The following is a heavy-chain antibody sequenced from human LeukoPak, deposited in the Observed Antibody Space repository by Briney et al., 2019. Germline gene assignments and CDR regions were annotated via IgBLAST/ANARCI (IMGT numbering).Heavy chain of an antibody. Sequence: PGGSLRLTCAASGFTFSSYAMHWVRQAPGKGLEWVAVISYDGSNKYYADSVKGRFTISRDNSKNTLYLQMNSLRAEDTAVYYCARDQIVGAIYYYYYMDVWGKGTTVTVSS. CDR2: ISYDGSNK. CDR3: ARDQIVGAIYYYYYMDV. J-gene: IGHJ6*03. CDR1: GFTFSSYA. D-gene: IGHD1-26*01. V-gene: IGHV3-30-3*01.